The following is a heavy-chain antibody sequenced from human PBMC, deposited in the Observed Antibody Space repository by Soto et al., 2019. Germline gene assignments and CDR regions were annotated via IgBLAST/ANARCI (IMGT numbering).Heavy chain of an antibody. J-gene: IGHJ3*01. CDR1: GFTFSDHF. CDR3: AREIFTRSGAAFDV. V-gene: IGHV3-11*06. Sequence: QAHLVESGGDLVKPGGSLRLSCVASGFTFSDHFMTWIRQAPGKGLEWVTHTLHNTDSTNYAASVKGRFTISRDNAMNSVYLQMNSLRVEDTAVYYCAREIFTRSGAAFDVWGPGTRVTVSS. CDR2: TLHNTDST. D-gene: IGHD6-25*01.